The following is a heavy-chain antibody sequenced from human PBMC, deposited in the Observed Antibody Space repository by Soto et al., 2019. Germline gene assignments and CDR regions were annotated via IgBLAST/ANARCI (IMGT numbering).Heavy chain of an antibody. V-gene: IGHV1-69*01. J-gene: IGHJ4*02. CDR1: GGTFSSYA. D-gene: IGHD4-17*01. Sequence: QVQLVQSGAEVKKPGSSVKDSCKASGGTFSSYAISWVRQAPGQGLEWMGGIIPIFGTANYAQKFQGRVTITADESTSTAYMELSSLRSEDTAVYYCARVGGDDYGDYSDYWGQGTLVTVSS. CDR3: ARVGGDDYGDYSDY. CDR2: IIPIFGTA.